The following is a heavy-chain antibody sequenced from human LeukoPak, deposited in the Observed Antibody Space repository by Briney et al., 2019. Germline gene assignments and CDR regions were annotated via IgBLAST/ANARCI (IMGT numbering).Heavy chain of an antibody. J-gene: IGHJ1*01. CDR2: ISSNGGST. V-gene: IGHV3-64*01. D-gene: IGHD1-26*01. CDR3: ARDQGGSYWGYSQH. CDR1: GFTLSSYA. Sequence: GGSLRLSCAASGFTLSSYAMYWVRQAPGKGLEYVSGISSNGGSTYYANSVKGRFTISRDNSKNTLYLQMGSLRAEDMAVYYCARDQGGSYWGYSQHWGQGTLVTVSS.